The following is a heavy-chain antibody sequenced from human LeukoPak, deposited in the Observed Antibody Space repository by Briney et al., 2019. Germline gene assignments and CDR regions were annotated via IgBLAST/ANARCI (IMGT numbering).Heavy chain of an antibody. V-gene: IGHV3-53*04. CDR1: GFTVSSNY. CDR2: IYSGGST. CDR3: ARVGVVITRGAFDI. Sequence: GRSLRLSCAASGFTVSSNYMSWVRQAPGKGLEWVSVIYSGGSTYYADSVKGRFTISRHNSKNTLYLQMNSLRAEDTAVYYCARVGVVITRGAFDIWGQGTMVTVSS. D-gene: IGHD3-22*01. J-gene: IGHJ3*02.